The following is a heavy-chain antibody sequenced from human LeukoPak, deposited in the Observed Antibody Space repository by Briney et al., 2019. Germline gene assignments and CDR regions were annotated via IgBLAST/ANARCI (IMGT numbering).Heavy chain of an antibody. Sequence: TGGSLRLSCAASGFPFSSYAMHWVRQAPGKGLELVSTISNNGGSTYFANSVKGRFTISRDNSKNTLFLQMGSLRPEDMAVYYCAREPYCDTTPCLSYFDYWGRGTLVTVSS. D-gene: IGHD2/OR15-2a*01. CDR3: AREPYCDTTPCLSYFDY. J-gene: IGHJ4*02. CDR2: ISNNGGST. CDR1: GFPFSSYA. V-gene: IGHV3-64*01.